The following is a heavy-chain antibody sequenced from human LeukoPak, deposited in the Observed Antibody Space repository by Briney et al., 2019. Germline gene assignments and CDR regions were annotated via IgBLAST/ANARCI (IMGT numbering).Heavy chain of an antibody. CDR3: ASAAGAFDK. Sequence: GGSLRPSCAASGFAFSAYWMHWVRQAPGKGLEWVSRINEDATTITYADSVKGRFIISRDNSKKMLYLQMNSLRVEDTAVYYCASAAGAFDKCGQGTLVTGSS. CDR1: GFAFSAYW. J-gene: IGHJ3*02. V-gene: IGHV3-74*01. CDR2: INEDATTI. D-gene: IGHD6-13*01.